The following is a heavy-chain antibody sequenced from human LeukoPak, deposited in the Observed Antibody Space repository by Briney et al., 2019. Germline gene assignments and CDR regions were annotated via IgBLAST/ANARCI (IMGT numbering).Heavy chain of an antibody. V-gene: IGHV4-39*02. CDR2: IYYSGSP. CDR3: ARLQTGPYWYFDL. J-gene: IGHJ2*01. CDR1: GGSISGSHFY. Sequence: KPSETLSLTCTVSGGSISGSHFYWGWIRQPAGKGLEWVGCIYYSGSPYYSPSLESRVTISVDTSRKHFSLKLSSVTAADTAVYYCARLQTGPYWYFDLWGRGTLVTVSP. D-gene: IGHD1-14*01.